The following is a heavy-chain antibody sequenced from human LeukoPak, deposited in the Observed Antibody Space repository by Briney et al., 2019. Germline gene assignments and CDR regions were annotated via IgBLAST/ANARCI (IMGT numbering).Heavy chain of an antibody. CDR3: ARSEYSSSWWSEKNY. Sequence: LSLTCTVSGDSMSYYYWSWIRQAPGKGLEWVSSISSSSSYIYYADSVKGRFTISRDNAKNSLYLQMNSLRAEDTAVYYCARSEYSSSWWSEKNYWGQGTLVTVSS. D-gene: IGHD6-13*01. J-gene: IGHJ4*02. CDR1: GDSMSYYY. CDR2: ISSSSSYI. V-gene: IGHV3-11*06.